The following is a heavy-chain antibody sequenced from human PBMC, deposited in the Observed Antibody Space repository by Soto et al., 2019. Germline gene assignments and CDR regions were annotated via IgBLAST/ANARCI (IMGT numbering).Heavy chain of an antibody. Sequence: LSLTCSVSGGSINSGGYHWTWIRQHPEKGLEWIGYIYYRGNTYYNPSLRSRLTISVDTSKNQFSLNLTSVTAADTAVYYCARTSDLGFREWFDPWGQGTLVTVS. V-gene: IGHV4-31*03. CDR1: GGSINSGGYH. CDR2: IYYRGNT. CDR3: ARTSDLGFREWFDP. D-gene: IGHD2-21*01. J-gene: IGHJ5*02.